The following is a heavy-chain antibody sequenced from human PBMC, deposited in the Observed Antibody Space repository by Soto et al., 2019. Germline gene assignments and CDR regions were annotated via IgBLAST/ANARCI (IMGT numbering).Heavy chain of an antibody. Sequence: GGSLRLSCGASGFTFRRHWMSWVRQSPGKGLEWVANIKEDGSEKYYVDSVKGRFTISRDNAKNSLDLQMNSLRVEDTAVYYCARQYYEDDSGYRPIDYWGQGTLVTVSS. CDR3: ARQYYEDDSGYRPIDY. J-gene: IGHJ4*02. D-gene: IGHD3-22*01. V-gene: IGHV3-7*05. CDR1: GFTFRRHW. CDR2: IKEDGSEK.